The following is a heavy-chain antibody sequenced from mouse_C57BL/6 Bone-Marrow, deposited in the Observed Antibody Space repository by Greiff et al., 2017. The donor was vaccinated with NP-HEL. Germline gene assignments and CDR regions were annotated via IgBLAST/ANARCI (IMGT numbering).Heavy chain of an antibody. D-gene: IGHD1-1*01. J-gene: IGHJ4*01. CDR3: ARQDLITTVVATDAMDY. Sequence: QVQLKESGAELMKPGASVKLSCKATGYTFTGYWIEWVKQRPGHGLEWIGEILPGSGSTNYNEKFKGKATFTADTSSNTAYMQLSSLTTEDSAIYYCARQDLITTVVATDAMDYWGQGTSVTVSS. V-gene: IGHV1-9*01. CDR2: ILPGSGST. CDR1: GYTFTGYW.